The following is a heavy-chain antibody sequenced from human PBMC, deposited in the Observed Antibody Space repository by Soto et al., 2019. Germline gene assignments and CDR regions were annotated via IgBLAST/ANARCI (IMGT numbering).Heavy chain of an antibody. D-gene: IGHD3-22*01. V-gene: IGHV3-74*01. CDR1: GFTFSSYW. CDR2: INSDGSST. Sequence: GESLKISCAASGFTFSSYWMHWVRQAPGKGLVWVSRINSDGSSTSYADSVKGRFTISRDNAKNTLYLQMNSLRAEDRVVYYWERPAYDSSGYWFDPWGQGTLVTVSS. J-gene: IGHJ5*02. CDR3: ERPAYDSSGYWFDP.